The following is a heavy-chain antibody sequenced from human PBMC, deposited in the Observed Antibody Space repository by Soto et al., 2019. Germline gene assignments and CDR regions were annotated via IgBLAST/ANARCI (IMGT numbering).Heavy chain of an antibody. CDR3: ARLDSVATLRGYYYYGMDV. J-gene: IGHJ6*02. CDR1: GGPISSSSYY. D-gene: IGHD5-12*01. CDR2: IYYSGST. V-gene: IGHV4-39*01. Sequence: QLQLQESGPGLVKPSETLSLTCTVSGGPISSSSYYWGWIRQPPGKGLEWIGSIYYSGSTYYNPSLKSRVTISVDTSKNQFSLKLSSVTAADTAVYYCARLDSVATLRGYYYYGMDVWGQGTTVTVSS.